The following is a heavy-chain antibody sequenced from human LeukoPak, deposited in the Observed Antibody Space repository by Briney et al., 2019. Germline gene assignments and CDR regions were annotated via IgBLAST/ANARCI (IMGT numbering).Heavy chain of an antibody. CDR2: IYYSGST. Sequence: SETLSLTCTVSGGSISSYYWSWIRQPPGKGLEWIGYIYYSGSTNYNPPLKSRVTISVDTSKNQFSLKLSSVTAADTAVYYCARAGAADAFDIWGQGTMVTVSS. V-gene: IGHV4-59*01. CDR1: GGSISSYY. CDR3: ARAGAADAFDI. D-gene: IGHD1-26*01. J-gene: IGHJ3*02.